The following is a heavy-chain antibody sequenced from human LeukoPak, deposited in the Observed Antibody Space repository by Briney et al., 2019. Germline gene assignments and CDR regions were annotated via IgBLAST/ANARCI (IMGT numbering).Heavy chain of an antibody. CDR3: ARGRGWLRLDF. CDR1: GYTFSGYY. CDR2: IDDSGDT. V-gene: IGHV1-2*02. D-gene: IGHD5-12*01. Sequence: ASVKVSCKASGYTFSGYYIHWVRQAPGQGLEWMGWIDDSGDTYYARNFQGRVTMTRDTSISTSYMDLSSLTSDDTAIYHCARGRGWLRLDFWGQGTLVTVSA. J-gene: IGHJ4*02.